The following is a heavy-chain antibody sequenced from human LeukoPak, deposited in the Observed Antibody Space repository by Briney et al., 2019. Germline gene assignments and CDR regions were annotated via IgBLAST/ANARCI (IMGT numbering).Heavy chain of an antibody. V-gene: IGHV1-2*02. CDR1: GYTFTGYY. J-gene: IGHJ4*02. D-gene: IGHD3-9*01. Sequence: ASVKVSCKASGYTFTGYYMHWVRQAPGQGLEWMGWINPNSGGTNYAQKFQGRVTMTRDTSISTAYMELSRLRSDDTAVYHCASGGILTGYYSYYYFDYWGQGTLVTVSS. CDR2: INPNSGGT. CDR3: ASGGILTGYYSYYYFDY.